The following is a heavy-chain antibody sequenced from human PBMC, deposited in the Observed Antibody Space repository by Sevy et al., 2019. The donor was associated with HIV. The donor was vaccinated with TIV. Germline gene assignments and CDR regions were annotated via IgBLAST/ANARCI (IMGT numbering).Heavy chain of an antibody. CDR1: GYTFTGYY. Sequence: ASVKVSCKASGYTFTGYYMHWVRQAPGQGLEWMGRINPNSGGTNYAQKFQGRVTMTRDTSISTAYIELGRLRSDDTAVYYCARLSTRILEWLAHFDYWGQGTLVTVSS. CDR2: INPNSGGT. CDR3: ARLSTRILEWLAHFDY. V-gene: IGHV1-2*06. J-gene: IGHJ4*02. D-gene: IGHD3-3*01.